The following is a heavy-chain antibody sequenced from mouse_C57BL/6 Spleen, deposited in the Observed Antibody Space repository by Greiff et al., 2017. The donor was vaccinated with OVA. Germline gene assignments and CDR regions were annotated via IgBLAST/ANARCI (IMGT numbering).Heavy chain of an antibody. CDR1: GYTFTSYW. J-gene: IGHJ3*01. CDR2: IYPGSGST. D-gene: IGHD1-1*01. Sequence: VQLQQPGAELVKPGASVKMSCKASGYTFTSYWITWVKQRPGQGLEWIGDIYPGSGSTNYNEKFKSKATLTVDTSSSTAYMQLSSLTSEDSAVYYCARSFYYYGSSSWFAYWGQGTLVTVSA. CDR3: ARSFYYYGSSSWFAY. V-gene: IGHV1-55*01.